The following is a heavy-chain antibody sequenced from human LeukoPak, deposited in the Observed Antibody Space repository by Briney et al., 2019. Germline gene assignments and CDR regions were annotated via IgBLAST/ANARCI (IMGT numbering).Heavy chain of an antibody. Sequence: GGSLRLSCAASGFTFSSYAMHWVRQAPGKGLEYVSSISADGGSTFYADSVKGRFTVSRDNSMNTLYLQMSSLRVEDTAVYYCVKDLIGTYAFDYWGQGTLITVSS. D-gene: IGHD1-26*01. CDR3: VKDLIGTYAFDY. CDR1: GFTFSSYA. CDR2: ISADGGST. J-gene: IGHJ4*02. V-gene: IGHV3-64D*08.